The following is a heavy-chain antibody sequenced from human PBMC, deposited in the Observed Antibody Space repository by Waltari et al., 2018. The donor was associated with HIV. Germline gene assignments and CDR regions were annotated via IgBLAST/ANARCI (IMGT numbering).Heavy chain of an antibody. V-gene: IGHV3-74*01. D-gene: IGHD2-15*01. Sequence: EVQLVESEGGLVQPEGSLRLSCADSGFTFSNVWMNCVRPAPGKGLVFVSRISGDGSSTTYADSGKGLFTISRDNPKNTLYLQMNILRVEDTAVYYCVREVVVAATWWFDPWGQGTLVTVSS. CDR2: ISGDGSST. CDR1: GFTFSNVW. CDR3: VREVVVAATWWFDP. J-gene: IGHJ5*02.